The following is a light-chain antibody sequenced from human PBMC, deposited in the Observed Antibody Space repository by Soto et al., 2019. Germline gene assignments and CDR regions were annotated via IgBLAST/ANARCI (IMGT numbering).Light chain of an antibody. CDR3: QQYDNLPS. CDR2: DAS. CDR1: QDISNY. Sequence: DVQMTQSPSSLSASVGDRVTLTCQARQDISNYLNWYQKQPGKAPKLLIYDASKLKIGVPSRFRGSGSGTDFSLTITSLQPEDIGTYYCQQYDNLPSFGGGTKVDIK. V-gene: IGKV1-33*01. J-gene: IGKJ4*01.